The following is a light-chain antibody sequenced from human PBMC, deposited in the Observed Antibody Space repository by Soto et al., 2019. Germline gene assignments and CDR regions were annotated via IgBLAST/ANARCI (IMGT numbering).Light chain of an antibody. CDR2: EVS. V-gene: IGLV2-8*01. Sequence: QSALTQPPSASGSPGQSVTISCTGTSSDVGGYNYVSWYQQHPGKAPKLMIYEVSKRPSGVPDRFSGSKSGNTASLTVSGLQAEDVADYYCSSYAGSNNSLYVFGTGTKLTVL. CDR1: SSDVGGYNY. J-gene: IGLJ1*01. CDR3: SSYAGSNNSLYV.